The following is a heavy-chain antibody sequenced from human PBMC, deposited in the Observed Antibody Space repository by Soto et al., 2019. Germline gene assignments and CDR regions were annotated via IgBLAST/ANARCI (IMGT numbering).Heavy chain of an antibody. CDR2: IIPIFGTA. CDR1: GYTFTGYY. CDR3: ARSRPGSSWYVDY. J-gene: IGHJ4*02. Sequence: QVQLVQSGAEVKKPGASVKVSCKASGYTFTGYYMHWVRQAPGQGLEWMGGIIPIFGTANYAQKFQGRVTITADESTSTAYMELSSLRSEDTAVYYCARSRPGSSWYVDYWGQGTLVTVSS. D-gene: IGHD6-13*01. V-gene: IGHV1-69*01.